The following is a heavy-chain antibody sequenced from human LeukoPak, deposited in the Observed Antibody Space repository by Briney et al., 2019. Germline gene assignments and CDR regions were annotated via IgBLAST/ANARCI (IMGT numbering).Heavy chain of an antibody. V-gene: IGHV4-34*01. CDR2: INHSGST. CDR1: GGSFSGYY. J-gene: IGHJ6*03. D-gene: IGHD3-22*01. Sequence: SETLSLTCAVYGGSFSGYYWSWIRQPPGKGLEWIGEINHSGSTNYNPSLKSRVTISVDTSKNQFSLKLSSVTAADTAVYYCARVTVGYSQEARTYYYYYYMDVWGKGTTVTISS. CDR3: ARVTVGYSQEARTYYYYYYMDV.